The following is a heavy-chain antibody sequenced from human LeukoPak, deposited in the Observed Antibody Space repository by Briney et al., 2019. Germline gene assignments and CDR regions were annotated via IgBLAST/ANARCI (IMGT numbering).Heavy chain of an antibody. CDR1: GFTFSSYA. J-gene: IGHJ2*01. CDR3: ARTTESYFDL. V-gene: IGHV3-66*01. D-gene: IGHD1-1*01. CDR2: IYSGGST. Sequence: PGGSLRLSCAASGFTFSSYAMSWVRQVPGKGLEWASLIYSGGSTYYADSVQGRFIISRDNSKNTVYLQLNSLRAEDTAVYYCARTTESYFDLWGRGTLVTVSS.